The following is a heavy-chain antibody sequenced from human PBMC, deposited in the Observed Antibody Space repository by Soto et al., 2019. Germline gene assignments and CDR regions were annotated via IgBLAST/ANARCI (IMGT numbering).Heavy chain of an antibody. Sequence: QLQLQESGSGLVKPSQTLSLTCAVSGGSISSGGYSWSWIRQPPGKGLEWIGYIYHSGSTYYNPSLERRGSRSVDRSKNQFSRQLSTVTAAATAVYYGTSVPGPWGQGTVVTVSS. V-gene: IGHV4-30-2*01. CDR3: TSVPGP. D-gene: IGHD2-2*01. CDR2: IYHSGST. J-gene: IGHJ5*02. CDR1: GGSISSGGYS.